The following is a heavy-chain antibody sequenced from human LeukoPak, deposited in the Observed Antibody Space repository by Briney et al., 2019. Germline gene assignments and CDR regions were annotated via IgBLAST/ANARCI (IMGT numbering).Heavy chain of an antibody. CDR3: ARGGLSSRAPTYNWFDP. Sequence: SETLSLTCTVSGGSISSYYWSWIRPPPGKGLGWVGYIYYSGSTNYNPSLKSRVTISVDTSKNQFSLKLSSVTAADTAVYYCARGGLSSRAPTYNWFDPWGQGTLVTVSS. J-gene: IGHJ5*02. CDR2: IYYSGST. D-gene: IGHD6-13*01. CDR1: GGSISSYY. V-gene: IGHV4-59*01.